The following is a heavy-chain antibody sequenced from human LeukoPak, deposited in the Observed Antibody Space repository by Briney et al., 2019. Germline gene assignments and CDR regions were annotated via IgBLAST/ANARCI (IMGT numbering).Heavy chain of an antibody. CDR3: TTDYAPAY. V-gene: IGHV3-15*01. Sequence: GGSLRLSCAASGFTFSSAGMSWVRQAPGKGLEWVGRIKSKADGGTTDYEAPVKGRFTISKDDSKNTLYLQMNSLKTEDTAVYYSTTDYAPAYWGQGTLVTVSS. J-gene: IGHJ4*02. CDR1: GFTFSSAG. CDR2: IKSKADGGTT. D-gene: IGHD4-17*01.